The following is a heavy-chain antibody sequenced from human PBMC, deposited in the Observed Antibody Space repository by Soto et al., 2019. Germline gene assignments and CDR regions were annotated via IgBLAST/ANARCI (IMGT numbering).Heavy chain of an antibody. V-gene: IGHV3-9*01. J-gene: IGHJ3*02. CDR1: GFTFDDYA. CDR3: AKDKEATHAFDI. CDR2: ISWNSGSI. Sequence: VQLVESGGGLVQPGRSLRLSCAASGFTFDDYAMHWVRQAPGKGLEWVSGISWNSGSIGYADSVKGRFTISRDNAKNSLYLQMNSLRAEDTALYYCAKDKEATHAFDIWGQGTMVTVSS.